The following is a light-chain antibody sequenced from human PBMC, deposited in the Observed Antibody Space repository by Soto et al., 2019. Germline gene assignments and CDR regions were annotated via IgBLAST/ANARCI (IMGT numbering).Light chain of an antibody. V-gene: IGLV2-23*02. CDR1: SSDVGSYNL. CDR2: DVN. Sequence: QSALTQPASVSGSPGQSITISCTGTSSDVGSYNLVSWYQQHPGKAPKLMIYDVNKRPSGVSHRFSGSKSGNTASLTISGLQADDEADYYCLSYAGSYNFVFGSGTKLTVL. CDR3: LSYAGSYNFV. J-gene: IGLJ1*01.